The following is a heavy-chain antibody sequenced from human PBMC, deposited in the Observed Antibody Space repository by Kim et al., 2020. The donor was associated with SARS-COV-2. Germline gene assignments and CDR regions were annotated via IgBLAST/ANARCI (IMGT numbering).Heavy chain of an antibody. D-gene: IGHD4-17*01. CDR3: ARGDYDDAFDI. Sequence: SETLSLTCTVSGGSISSYYWSWIRQPPGKGLEWIGYIYYSGSTNYNPSLKSRVTISVDTSKNQFSLKLSSVTAADTAVYYCARGDYDDAFDIWGQGTMVTVSS. J-gene: IGHJ3*02. CDR1: GGSISSYY. CDR2: IYYSGST. V-gene: IGHV4-59*13.